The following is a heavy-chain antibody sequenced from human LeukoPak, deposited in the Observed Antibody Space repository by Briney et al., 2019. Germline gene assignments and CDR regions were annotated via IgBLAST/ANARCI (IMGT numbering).Heavy chain of an antibody. CDR3: VVVRGFYGMDV. CDR1: GYTFTSYD. D-gene: IGHD2-15*01. J-gene: IGHJ6*02. V-gene: IGHV1-18*01. Sequence: ASVKVSCKASGYTFTSYDVSWVRQAPEQGLEWMGWISAYNGNTNYAQKLQGRVTMTTDTSTSTAYMELRSLRSDDTAVYYCVVVRGFYGMDVWGQGTTVTVSS. CDR2: ISAYNGNT.